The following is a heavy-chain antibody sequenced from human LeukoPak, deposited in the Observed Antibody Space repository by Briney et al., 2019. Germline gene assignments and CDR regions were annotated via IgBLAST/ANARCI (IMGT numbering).Heavy chain of an antibody. V-gene: IGHV3-11*04. Sequence: GGSLRLSCAASGFTFSDYYMSWIRQAPGKGLEWVSYISSSGSTIYYADSVKGRFTISRDNAKNSLYLQMNSLRAEDTAVYYCTRDEVSSSCPDYWGQGTLVTVSS. CDR3: TRDEVSSSCPDY. D-gene: IGHD6-13*01. CDR2: ISSSGSTI. CDR1: GFTFSDYY. J-gene: IGHJ4*02.